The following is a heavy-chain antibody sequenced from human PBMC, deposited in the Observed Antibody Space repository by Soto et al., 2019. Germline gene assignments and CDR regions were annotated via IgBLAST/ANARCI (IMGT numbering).Heavy chain of an antibody. V-gene: IGHV1-69*04. CDR1: GGSLSSDT. Sequence: SVKVSWKASGGSLSSDTISWGRQAPGQGLEWMGRIIPILGIANYAQKFQGRVTITADKSTSTAYMELSSLRSEDTAVYYCARDTAMAAAGLYYMDVWGKGTTVPVSS. D-gene: IGHD5-18*01. J-gene: IGHJ6*03. CDR3: ARDTAMAAAGLYYMDV. CDR2: IIPILGIA.